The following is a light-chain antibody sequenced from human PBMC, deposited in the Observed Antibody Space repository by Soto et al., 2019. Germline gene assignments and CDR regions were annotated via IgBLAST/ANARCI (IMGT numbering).Light chain of an antibody. CDR3: QSYATSLSGSV. Sequence: QAVVTQPPSVSGTPGQTVTISCTGSGSNIGSHYDVHWYQQLPGSAPKLLIYGNNNLPSGVPGRFSGSKSGTSASLAITGLQAEDEGDYYCQSYATSLSGSVFGGGTKLTVL. J-gene: IGLJ3*02. V-gene: IGLV1-40*01. CDR1: GSNIGSHYD. CDR2: GNN.